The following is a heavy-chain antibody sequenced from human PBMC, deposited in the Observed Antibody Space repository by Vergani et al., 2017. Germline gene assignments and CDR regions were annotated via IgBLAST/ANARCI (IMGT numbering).Heavy chain of an antibody. J-gene: IGHJ6*02. CDR1: GFTFSSYG. V-gene: IGHV3-30*18. CDR2: ISYDGSNK. Sequence: QVQLVESGGGVVQPGRSLRLSCAASGFTFSSYGMHWVRQAPGKGLEWVAVISYDGSNKYYAASVKGRFTITRDNSKNTLYLQMNSLRAEDTAVYYCAKDGSGSYYYYYYYYGMDVWGQGTTVTVSS. CDR3: AKDGSGSYYYYYYYYGMDV. D-gene: IGHD3-10*01.